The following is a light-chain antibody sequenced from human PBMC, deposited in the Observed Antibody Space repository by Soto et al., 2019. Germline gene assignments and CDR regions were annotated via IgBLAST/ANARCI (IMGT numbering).Light chain of an antibody. V-gene: IGKV1-5*03. J-gene: IGKJ2*01. CDR2: KTS. Sequence: DIQMTQSPSTLSASVGDRVTITCRASRSINNWLAWYQQKPGKAPNLVIYKTSSLKSGVRSRFSGSGSGTEYTLTISSLQLDDFGIYFCKQYNIWYTFAQGTRLELK. CDR3: KQYNIWYT. CDR1: RSINNW.